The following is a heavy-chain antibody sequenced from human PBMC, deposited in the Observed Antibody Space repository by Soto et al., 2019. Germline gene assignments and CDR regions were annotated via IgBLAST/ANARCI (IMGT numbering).Heavy chain of an antibody. CDR3: ERAYMITFGGLLTMRCFDY. Sequence: QVQLQESGPGLVKPSQTLSLTCTVSGGSISSGDYYWSWIRQHPGKDLEWLGYIYSSGSTFYNPSLKRRITISVDTSNTQFSLKLRSVTAADTAMYYCERAYMITFGGLLTMRCFDYWGQGTLVTVSS. J-gene: IGHJ4*02. V-gene: IGHV4-31*03. CDR1: GGSISSGDYY. CDR2: IYSSGST. D-gene: IGHD3-16*01.